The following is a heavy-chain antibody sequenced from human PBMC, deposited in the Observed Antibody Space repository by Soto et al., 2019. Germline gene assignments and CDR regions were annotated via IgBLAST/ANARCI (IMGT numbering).Heavy chain of an antibody. CDR3: LVTTSAFDI. CDR2: IKQGGIEK. CDR1: GYTLRNFG. D-gene: IGHD4-17*01. J-gene: IGHJ3*02. Sequence: ESGGDLAQPGGSLTLPCAPFGYTLRNFGVTWAPQAPGKGLEGVANIKQGGIEKNYVDSVKGRFTISRDDTKNSLFLQMNNLRAEDTAVYYCLVTTSAFDIWGRGTTVTVSS. V-gene: IGHV3-7*01.